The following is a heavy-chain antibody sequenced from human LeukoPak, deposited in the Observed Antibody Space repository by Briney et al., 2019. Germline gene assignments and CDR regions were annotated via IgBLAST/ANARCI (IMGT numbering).Heavy chain of an antibody. J-gene: IGHJ4*02. D-gene: IGHD1-26*01. CDR3: ARDMDSGPDFFDY. V-gene: IGHV1-2*02. CDR1: GYTFTDYY. CDR2: INPHSGAT. Sequence: EASVKVSCKASGYTFTDYYMHWVRQAPGQGLEWMGWINPHSGATDHAQKFQGRVTMTRDKSISTAYMELSRLRSDDTAVYYCARDMDSGPDFFDYWGLGTLVTVSS.